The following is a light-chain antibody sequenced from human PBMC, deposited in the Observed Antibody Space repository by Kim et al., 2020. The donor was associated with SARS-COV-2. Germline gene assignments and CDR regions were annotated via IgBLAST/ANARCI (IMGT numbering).Light chain of an antibody. CDR1: QSITSG. CDR3: QQHNGY. CDR2: VVS. V-gene: IGKV1-5*01. J-gene: IGKJ4*01. Sequence: ALSASVGDTFTSTCRASQSITSGLAWYQQKPGKAPKLLVYVVSNLDSGVPSRFGGSGSGTQFTLTISSLQPDDFATYYCQQHNGYFGGGTKVDIK.